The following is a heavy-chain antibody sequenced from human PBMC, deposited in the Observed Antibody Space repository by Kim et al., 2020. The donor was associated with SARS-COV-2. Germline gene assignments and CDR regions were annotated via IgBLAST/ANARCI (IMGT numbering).Heavy chain of an antibody. J-gene: IGHJ6*02. V-gene: IGHV3-30*18. Sequence: GGSLRLSCAASGFTFSSYGMHWVRQAPGKGLEWVAVISYDGSNKYYADSVKGRFTISRDNSKNKNTLYLQMNSLRAEDTAVYYCAKGGLQYDSSGDYYYDSVMDVWGQGTTVTVSS. CDR1: GFTFSSYG. CDR2: ISYDGSNK. D-gene: IGHD3-22*01. CDR3: AKGGLQYDSSGDYYYDSVMDV.